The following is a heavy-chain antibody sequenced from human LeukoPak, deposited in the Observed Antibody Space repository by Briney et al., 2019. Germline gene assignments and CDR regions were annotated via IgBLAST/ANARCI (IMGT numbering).Heavy chain of an antibody. CDR3: AMYYYDSSGSD. CDR1: GVTFSSYA. CDR2: MSGSGGRG. J-gene: IGHJ4*02. Sequence: GGCLRLSCAASGVTFSSYAVRWGREAPGKGGEWGSAMSGSGGRGDYTDSVKARFTISRDNSKTTLYLHMNSLRAEDTAVYYCAMYYYDSSGSDWGQGTLVTVSS. V-gene: IGHV3-23*01. D-gene: IGHD3-22*01.